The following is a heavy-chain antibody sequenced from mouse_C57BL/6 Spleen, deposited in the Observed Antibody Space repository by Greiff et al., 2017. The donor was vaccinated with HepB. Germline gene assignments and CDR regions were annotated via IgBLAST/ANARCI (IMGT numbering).Heavy chain of an antibody. V-gene: IGHV1-69*01. Sequence: QVQLQQPGAELVMPGASVKLSCKASGYTFTSYWMHWVKQRPGQGLEWIGEIDPSDSYTNYNQKFKGKSTLTVDKSSSTAYMQLSSLTSEDSAVYYCARTVVGDAMDYWGQGTSVTVSS. CDR1: GYTFTSYW. D-gene: IGHD1-1*01. CDR3: ARTVVGDAMDY. J-gene: IGHJ4*01. CDR2: IDPSDSYT.